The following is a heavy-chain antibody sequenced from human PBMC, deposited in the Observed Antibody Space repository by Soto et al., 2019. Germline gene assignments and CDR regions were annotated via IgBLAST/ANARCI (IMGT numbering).Heavy chain of an antibody. CDR3: AASAPPATNYYYAMDV. J-gene: IGHJ6*02. Sequence: SETLSLTCTVSGGSVSSGSFYWSWIRRPPGKGLEWIGYFYDSGSTNYNPSLRSRVSMSVDTSKSQFSLKLSSVTAAATAVYYCAASAPPATNYYYAMDVWGQGPTGTVSS. CDR1: GGSVSSGSFY. V-gene: IGHV4-61*01. D-gene: IGHD5-12*01. CDR2: FYDSGST.